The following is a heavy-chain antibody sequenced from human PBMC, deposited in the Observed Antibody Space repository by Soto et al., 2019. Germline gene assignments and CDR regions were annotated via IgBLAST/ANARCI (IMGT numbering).Heavy chain of an antibody. V-gene: IGHV1-2*02. CDR2: MNPRSGGS. Sequence: AAVKVSCKASGYTFTNYYMHWLRQAPGQGLEWMGWMNPRSGGSKYAQAFQDRVTMTRDASISTAYMEMTSLRHGDTAVYFWATSDDSTSYPLDLWGPGTLVTVSS. D-gene: IGHD4-4*01. CDR3: ATSDDSTSYPLDL. J-gene: IGHJ5*02. CDR1: GYTFTNYY.